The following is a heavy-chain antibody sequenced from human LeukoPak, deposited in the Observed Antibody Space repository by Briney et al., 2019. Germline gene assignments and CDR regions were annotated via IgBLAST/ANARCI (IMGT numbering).Heavy chain of an antibody. CDR2: IYYSGST. Sequence: SETLSLTCTVSGGSISSSSYYWGWIRQPPGKGLEWIGSIYYSGSTYYNPSLKSRVTISVDTSKNQFSLKLSSVTAADTAVYYCAREVITMVRYNWFDPWGQGTLVTVSS. CDR3: AREVITMVRYNWFDP. CDR1: GGSISSSSYY. D-gene: IGHD3-10*01. V-gene: IGHV4-39*02. J-gene: IGHJ5*02.